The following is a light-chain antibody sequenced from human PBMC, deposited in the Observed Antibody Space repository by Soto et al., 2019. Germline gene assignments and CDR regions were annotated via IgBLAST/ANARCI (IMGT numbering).Light chain of an antibody. CDR3: TSYAGNYNFV. CDR2: DVY. V-gene: IGLV2-8*01. J-gene: IGLJ1*01. CDR1: SSDVGGYNF. Sequence: QSVLTQPPSASGSPGQSVTISCTGTSSDVGGYNFVSWYQHHPGKAPKLMIYDVYKRPSGVPDRFSGSKSGNTASLTVSGLQAEDEADYYCTSYAGNYNFVFGTGTKLTVL.